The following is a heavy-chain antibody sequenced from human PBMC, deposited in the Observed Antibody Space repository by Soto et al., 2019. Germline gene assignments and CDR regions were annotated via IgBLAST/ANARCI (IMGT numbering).Heavy chain of an antibody. CDR2: IYYSGST. CDR3: SSLGSWGYDYSYYYKFV. Sequence: SETLSLTCTVSGGSISSYYWSWIRQPPGKGLEWIGYIYYSGSTNYNPSLKIRVTISVDTSKNQFSLKLSSVTAADTAVYYCSSLGSWGYDYSYYYKFVWGKGTTVTVSS. V-gene: IGHV4-59*01. J-gene: IGHJ6*03. D-gene: IGHD5-12*01. CDR1: GGSISSYY.